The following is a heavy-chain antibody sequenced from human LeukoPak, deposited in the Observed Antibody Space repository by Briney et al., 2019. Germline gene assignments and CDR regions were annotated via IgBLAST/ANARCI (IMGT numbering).Heavy chain of an antibody. J-gene: IGHJ4*02. Sequence: GRSLRLSCAASGFTFSSYAMHWVRQAPGKGLEWVAVISYDGSNKYYADSVKGRFTISRDNSKNTLYLQMNSPRAEDTAVYYCARDPGDYWGQGTLVTVSS. CDR1: GFTFSSYA. V-gene: IGHV3-30-3*01. CDR3: ARDPGDY. CDR2: ISYDGSNK.